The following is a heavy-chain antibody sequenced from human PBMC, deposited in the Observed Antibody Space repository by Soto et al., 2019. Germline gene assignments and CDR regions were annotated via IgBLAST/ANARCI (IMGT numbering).Heavy chain of an antibody. CDR2: IYHSGST. CDR3: ARGGCSSTSWLTLDY. Sequence: QLQLQESGSGLVKPSQTLSLTCAVSGGSISSGGYSWSWIRQPPGKGLEWIGYIYHSGSTYYNPSLKSRVTISVDRSKNQFSLKLSSVTAADTAVYYCARGGCSSTSWLTLDYWGQGTLVTVSS. V-gene: IGHV4-30-2*01. CDR1: GGSISSGGYS. J-gene: IGHJ4*02. D-gene: IGHD2-2*01.